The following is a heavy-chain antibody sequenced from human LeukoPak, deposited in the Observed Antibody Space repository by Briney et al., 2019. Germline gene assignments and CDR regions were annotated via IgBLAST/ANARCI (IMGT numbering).Heavy chain of an antibody. CDR3: ARYCSSTSCYEYTFDI. J-gene: IGHJ3*02. CDR2: INHSGST. D-gene: IGHD2-2*01. CDR1: GGSFSGYY. Sequence: SETLSLTCAVYGGSFSGYYWSWIRQPPGKGLEWIGEINHSGSTNYNPSPKSRVTISVDTSKNQFSLKLSSVTAADTAVYYCARYCSSTSCYEYTFDIWGQGTMVTVSS. V-gene: IGHV4-34*01.